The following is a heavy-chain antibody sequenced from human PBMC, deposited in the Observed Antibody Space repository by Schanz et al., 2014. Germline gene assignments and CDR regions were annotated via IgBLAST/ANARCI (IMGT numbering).Heavy chain of an antibody. Sequence: EVQLLESGGGLVQPGGSLRLSCGGSGFTFSKYWMSWVRQAPGKGLEWVSSISSSGSYIYYADSVKGRFSISRDNAKNSLFLQMNSLRADDTAVYFCARAHGNNWYGKGLDYWGQGTQVTVSS. CDR1: GFTFSKYW. CDR2: ISSSGSYI. J-gene: IGHJ4*02. CDR3: ARAHGNNWYGKGLDY. V-gene: IGHV3-21*01. D-gene: IGHD1-1*01.